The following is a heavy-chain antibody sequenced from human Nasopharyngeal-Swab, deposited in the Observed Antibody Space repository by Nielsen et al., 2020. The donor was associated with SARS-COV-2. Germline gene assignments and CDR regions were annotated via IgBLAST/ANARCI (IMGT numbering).Heavy chain of an antibody. J-gene: IGHJ5*02. D-gene: IGHD6-19*01. CDR1: GFTFSSYE. CDR3: ARASRGWS. Sequence: GESLKISCAASGFTFSSYEMNWVRQAPGKGPEWVSYISSSTNTIYYADSVKGRFTISRDNAKNSLYLQMNSLRGEDTAVYYCARASRGWSWGQGTLVTVSS. CDR2: ISSSTNTI. V-gene: IGHV3-48*03.